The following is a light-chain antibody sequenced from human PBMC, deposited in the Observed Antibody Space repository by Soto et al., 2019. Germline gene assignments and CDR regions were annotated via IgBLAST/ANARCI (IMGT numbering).Light chain of an antibody. Sequence: EIGLTQSPGTLSLSPGERATLSCRASQSVSNNYLAWYQQKPGQAPRLLIYGASNRATGIPDRFSGSGSVTDFTLTISRLEPEDFAVYYCHQDGSSGKFGQGTKVESK. CDR2: GAS. CDR3: HQDGSSGK. V-gene: IGKV3-20*01. CDR1: QSVSNNY. J-gene: IGKJ1*01.